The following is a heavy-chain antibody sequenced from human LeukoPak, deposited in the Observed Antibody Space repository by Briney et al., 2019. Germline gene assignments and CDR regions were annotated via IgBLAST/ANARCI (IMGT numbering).Heavy chain of an antibody. V-gene: IGHV3-21*01. Sequence: GGSLRLSCAASGFTFSSYGMNWVRQAPGKGLEWVSSISSSSSYIYYADSVKGRFTISRDNAKNSLYLQMNSLRAEDTAVYYCARDYYDSSGYYGPDDAFDIWGQGTMVTVSS. CDR3: ARDYYDSSGYYGPDDAFDI. CDR2: ISSSSSYI. D-gene: IGHD3-22*01. CDR1: GFTFSSYG. J-gene: IGHJ3*02.